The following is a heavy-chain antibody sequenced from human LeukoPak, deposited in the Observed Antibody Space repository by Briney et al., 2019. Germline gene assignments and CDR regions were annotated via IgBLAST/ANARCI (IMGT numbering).Heavy chain of an antibody. CDR3: ALDRDKQQLVFDY. CDR2: IIPIFGTA. D-gene: IGHD6-13*01. V-gene: IGHV1-69*05. Sequence: SVKVSCKASGGTFSSYAISGVRQAPGQGLEWMGGIIPIFGTANYAQKFQGRVTITTDESTSTAYMELSSLRSEDTAVYYCALDRDKQQLVFDYWGQGTLVTVSS. CDR1: GGTFSSYA. J-gene: IGHJ4*02.